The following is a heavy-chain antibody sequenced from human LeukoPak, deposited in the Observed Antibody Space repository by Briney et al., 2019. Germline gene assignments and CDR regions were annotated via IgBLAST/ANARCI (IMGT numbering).Heavy chain of an antibody. D-gene: IGHD3-16*02. CDR2: INPNSGGT. V-gene: IGHV1-2*02. CDR1: GYTFTGYY. J-gene: IGHJ4*02. Sequence: ASVKVSCKASGYTFTGYYMHWGRQAPGQGLEWMGWINPNSGGTNYAQKFQGRVTMTRDTSISTAYMELSRLRSDDTAVYYCARDRRQRGSYLPHFWGQGTLVTVSS. CDR3: ARDRRQRGSYLPHF.